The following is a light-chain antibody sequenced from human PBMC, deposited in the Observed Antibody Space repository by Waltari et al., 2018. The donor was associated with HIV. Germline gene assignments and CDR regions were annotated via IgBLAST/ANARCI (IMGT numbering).Light chain of an antibody. J-gene: IGKJ2*01. CDR3: HQYGRSSHT. Sequence: EIVLTQSPGTLSLSPGERATLSCRASQSVTSSYLAWYQHRPGQAPRLLIYGASTRATGMPDRFSGSGSGTDFTLSISRLEPEDFAVYYCHQYGRSSHTFGQGTKVEIK. CDR2: GAS. CDR1: QSVTSSY. V-gene: IGKV3-20*01.